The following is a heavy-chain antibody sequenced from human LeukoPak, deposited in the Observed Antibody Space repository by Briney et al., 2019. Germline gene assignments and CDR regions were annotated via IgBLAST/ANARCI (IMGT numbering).Heavy chain of an antibody. D-gene: IGHD3-22*01. J-gene: IGHJ4*02. CDR2: IYYSGST. CDR3: ARLPYYYDSSGYWPVYYFDY. CDR1: GGSISSSSYY. V-gene: IGHV4-39*01. Sequence: SETLSLTCTVSGGSISSSSYYWGWIRQPPGKGLEWIGGIYYSGSTYYNPSLKSRVTISVDTSKNQFSLKLSSVTAADTAVYYCARLPYYYDSSGYWPVYYFDYWGKGTLVTVSS.